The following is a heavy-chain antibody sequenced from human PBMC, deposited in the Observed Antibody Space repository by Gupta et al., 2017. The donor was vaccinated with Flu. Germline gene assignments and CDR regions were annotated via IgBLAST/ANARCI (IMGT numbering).Heavy chain of an antibody. D-gene: IGHD3-22*01. CDR1: GGTFSSYT. J-gene: IGHJ4*02. V-gene: IGHV1-69*02. Sequence: KASGGTFSSYTISWVRQAPGQGLEWMGRIIPILGIANYAQKFQGRVTITADKSTSTAYMELSSLRSEDTAVYYCARGPDDYYDSSGYYPPSLYFDYWGQGTLDTVSS. CDR3: ARGPDDYYDSSGYYPPSLYFDY. CDR2: IIPILGIA.